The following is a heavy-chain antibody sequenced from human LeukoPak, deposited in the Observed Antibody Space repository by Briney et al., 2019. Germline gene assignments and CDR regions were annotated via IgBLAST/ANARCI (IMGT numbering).Heavy chain of an antibody. Sequence: ASVKVSCKASGYTFTSYGIIWVRQAPGQGLEWMGWISAYNGDTNYAQKLQGRVTMTTDTSTSTAYMELRSLRSDDTAVYYCARDVRGYSYGYYYYYGMDVWGQGTTVTVSS. D-gene: IGHD5-18*01. J-gene: IGHJ6*02. V-gene: IGHV1-18*01. CDR2: ISAYNGDT. CDR3: ARDVRGYSYGYYYYYGMDV. CDR1: GYTFTSYG.